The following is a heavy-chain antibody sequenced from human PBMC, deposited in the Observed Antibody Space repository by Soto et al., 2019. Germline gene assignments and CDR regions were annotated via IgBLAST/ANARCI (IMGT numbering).Heavy chain of an antibody. CDR1: GGSFSGYY. CDR3: ASPAARPLRGYYYYGMDV. V-gene: IGHV4-34*01. D-gene: IGHD6-6*01. CDR2: INHSGST. Sequence: ASETLSLTCAVYGGSFSGYYWSWIRQPPGKGLEWIGEINHSGSTNYNPSLKSRVTISVDTSKNQFSLKLSSVTAADTAVYYCASPAARPLRGYYYYGMDVWGQGTTVTVS. J-gene: IGHJ6*02.